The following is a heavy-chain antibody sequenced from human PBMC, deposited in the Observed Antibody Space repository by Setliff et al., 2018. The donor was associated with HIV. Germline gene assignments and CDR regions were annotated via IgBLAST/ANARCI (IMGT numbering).Heavy chain of an antibody. V-gene: IGHV3-33*01. CDR1: GFTFRSYG. CDR3: ARPNYYDSSGSFDY. Sequence: SLRLSCAASGFTFRSYGMHWVRQAPGKGLEWVAFIRDDGSNTYYADYVKGRFTISRDNAKNSLYLQMNSLRAEDTAVYYCARPNYYDSSGSFDYWGQGTLVTVSS. CDR2: IRDDGSNT. D-gene: IGHD3-22*01. J-gene: IGHJ4*02.